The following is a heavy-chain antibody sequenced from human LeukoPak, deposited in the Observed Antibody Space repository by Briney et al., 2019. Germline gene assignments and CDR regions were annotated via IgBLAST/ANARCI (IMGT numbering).Heavy chain of an antibody. CDR2: ISGSGGST. Sequence: PGGSLRLSCAASGFTFSSYAMSWVRQAPGKGLEWVSAISGSGGSTYYADSVKGRFTISRDNSKNTLYLQMNSLRAEDTAVYYCAKDSNPPSSYYGSSGFSRFGYFDYWGQGTLVTVSS. CDR3: AKDSNPPSSYYGSSGFSRFGYFDY. V-gene: IGHV3-23*01. D-gene: IGHD3-22*01. J-gene: IGHJ4*02. CDR1: GFTFSSYA.